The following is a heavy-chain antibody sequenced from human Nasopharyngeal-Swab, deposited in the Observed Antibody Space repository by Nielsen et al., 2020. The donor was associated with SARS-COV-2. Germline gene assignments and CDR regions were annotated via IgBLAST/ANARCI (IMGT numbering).Heavy chain of an antibody. Sequence: GESLKISCAASGFTFSSYGMHWVRQAQGKGLEWVAVISYDGSNKYYADSVKGRFTISRDNSKNTLYLQMNSLRAEDTAVYYCAKDLEQQLAYYFDYWGQGTLVTVSS. CDR2: ISYDGSNK. CDR3: AKDLEQQLAYYFDY. CDR1: GFTFSSYG. J-gene: IGHJ4*02. V-gene: IGHV3-30*18. D-gene: IGHD6-13*01.